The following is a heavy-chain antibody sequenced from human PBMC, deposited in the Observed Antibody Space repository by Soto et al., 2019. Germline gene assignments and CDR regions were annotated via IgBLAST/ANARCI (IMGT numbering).Heavy chain of an antibody. Sequence: PSETLSLTCTVSGGSISSGGYYWSWIRQHPGKGLEWIGYIYYSGSTYYNPSLKSRVTISVDTSKNQFSLKLSSVTAADTAVYYCARDTGVISYHAFDIWGQGTMVT. CDR3: ARDTGVISYHAFDI. J-gene: IGHJ3*02. CDR1: GGSISSGGYY. D-gene: IGHD3-10*01. CDR2: IYYSGST. V-gene: IGHV4-31*03.